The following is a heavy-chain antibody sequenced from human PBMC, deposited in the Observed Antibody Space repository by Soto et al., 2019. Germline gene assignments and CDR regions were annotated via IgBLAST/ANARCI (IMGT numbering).Heavy chain of an antibody. CDR1: GGSISSYY. D-gene: IGHD5-12*01. CDR2: IYYSGYT. V-gene: IGHV4-59*08. CDR3: ERRLVNVSSGSESWEDAFDI. J-gene: IGHJ3*02. Sequence: PSETLSLTCTVSGGSISSYYWSWIRQPPGKGLEWIGYIYYSGYTKHNPSLRSRVTMSLDTSKNQFSLNLGSVTAADTAVYYCERRLVNVSSGSESWEDAFDILGNCPMGTVS.